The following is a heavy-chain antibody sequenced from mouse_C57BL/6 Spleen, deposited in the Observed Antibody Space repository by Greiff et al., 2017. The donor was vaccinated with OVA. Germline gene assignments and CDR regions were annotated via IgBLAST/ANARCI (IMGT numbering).Heavy chain of an antibody. CDR2: IDPSDSYT. V-gene: IGHV1-69*01. Sequence: QVQLQQPGAELVMPGASVKLSCKASGYTFTSYWMHWVKQRPGQGLEWIGEIDPSDSYTNYNQKFKGKSTLTVDKSSSTAYMQLSILTSEDSAVYYCARAMITHWYFDVWGTGTTVTVSS. J-gene: IGHJ1*03. D-gene: IGHD2-4*01. CDR3: ARAMITHWYFDV. CDR1: GYTFTSYW.